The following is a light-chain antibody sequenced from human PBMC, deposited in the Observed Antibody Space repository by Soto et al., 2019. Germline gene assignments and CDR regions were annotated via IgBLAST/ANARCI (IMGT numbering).Light chain of an antibody. V-gene: IGKV3-20*01. Sequence: EIVLTQSPGTLSLSPGERATLSCRASQSVSSSYLAWYQQKLGQAPRLLIYGASSRATGIPDRFSGSGSGTDFTLTISRLEPEDFAVYYCQHYDSSPGTFGQGTKVDIK. J-gene: IGKJ1*01. CDR2: GAS. CDR3: QHYDSSPGT. CDR1: QSVSSSY.